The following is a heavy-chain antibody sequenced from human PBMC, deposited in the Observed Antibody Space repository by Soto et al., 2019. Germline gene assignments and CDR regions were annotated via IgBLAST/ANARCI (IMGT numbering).Heavy chain of an antibody. CDR1: GYTFTKHG. Sequence: QVQLVQAGPGVKKSGASVKVACEASGYTFTKHGISRVRHAPGHGREWMGGVSGYNGKTKYAQELQGRVTMTTERSTSTAYMELRRLRSDETAVNSCARELYPLAYSLDYWGQGPLVTFSS. CDR2: VSGYNGKT. J-gene: IGHJ4*02. V-gene: IGHV1-18*04. CDR3: ARELYPLAYSLDY. D-gene: IGHD2-8*01.